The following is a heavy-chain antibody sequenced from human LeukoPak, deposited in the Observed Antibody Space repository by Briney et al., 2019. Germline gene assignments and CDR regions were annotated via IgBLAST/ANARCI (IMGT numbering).Heavy chain of an antibody. CDR1: GFTFSSYA. Sequence: GGSLRLSCAASGFTFSSYAMSWVRQAPGKGLEWVSAISGNGGSTYYADSVKGRFTISRDNSKNTLYLQMNSLRAEDTAVYYCAKGADGYYYYYMDVWGKGTTVTVSS. CDR2: ISGNGGST. CDR3: AKGADGYYYYYMDV. J-gene: IGHJ6*03. V-gene: IGHV3-23*01.